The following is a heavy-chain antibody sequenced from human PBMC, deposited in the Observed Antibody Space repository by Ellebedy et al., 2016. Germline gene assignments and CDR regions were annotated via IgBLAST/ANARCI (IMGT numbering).Heavy chain of an antibody. J-gene: IGHJ3*02. CDR1: GGSISSYY. CDR3: ARGGYYDISTPYGGAFDI. D-gene: IGHD3-9*01. CDR2: IYYSGST. Sequence: SETLSLTCTVSGGSISSYYWSWIRQPPGKGLEWIGYIYYSGSTNYNPSLKSRVTVSVDTSKNQFSLRLTSVTAADTAVYYCARGGYYDISTPYGGAFDIWGQGTMVTVS. V-gene: IGHV4-59*08.